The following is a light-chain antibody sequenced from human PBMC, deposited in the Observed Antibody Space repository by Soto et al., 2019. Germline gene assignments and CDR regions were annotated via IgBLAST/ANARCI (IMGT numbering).Light chain of an antibody. V-gene: IGKV1-5*01. J-gene: IGKJ1*01. CDR2: AAS. CDR1: QSISDW. Sequence: DIQMTQSPSTLSASVGDRVTITCRASQSISDWLAWFQLKPGKAPKLLIYAASTLQSGVPSRFSGSGSGTEFTLTISSLQSEDFAVYYCQQYNNWPPWTFGQGTKVDIK. CDR3: QQYNNWPPWT.